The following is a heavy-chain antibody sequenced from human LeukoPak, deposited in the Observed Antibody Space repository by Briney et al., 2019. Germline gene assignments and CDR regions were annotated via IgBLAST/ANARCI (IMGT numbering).Heavy chain of an antibody. V-gene: IGHV1-2*02. D-gene: IGHD3-22*01. CDR1: GYTFTGYY. CDR3: ARDYDSSGYYSCFDY. Sequence: ASVKVSCKASGYTFTGYYMHWVRQAPGQGLEWMGWINPNSGGTKYAQKFQGRVTMTRDTSTSTVYMELSSLRSEDTAVYYCARDYDSSGYYSCFDYWGQGTLVTVSS. J-gene: IGHJ4*02. CDR2: INPNSGGT.